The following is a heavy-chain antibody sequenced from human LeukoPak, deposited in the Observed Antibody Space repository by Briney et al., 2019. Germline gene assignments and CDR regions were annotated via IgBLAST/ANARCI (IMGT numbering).Heavy chain of an antibody. CDR1: GFTFSSYG. D-gene: IGHD3-9*01. CDR3: AKPGYGDYFDY. Sequence: GGSLRLSCAASGFTFSSYGMHWVRQAPGKGLEWVAVIWYDGSNKYHADSVKGRFTISRDNSKNTLYLQMNSLRAEDTAVYYCAKPGYGDYFDYWGQGTLVTVSS. V-gene: IGHV3-33*06. CDR2: IWYDGSNK. J-gene: IGHJ4*02.